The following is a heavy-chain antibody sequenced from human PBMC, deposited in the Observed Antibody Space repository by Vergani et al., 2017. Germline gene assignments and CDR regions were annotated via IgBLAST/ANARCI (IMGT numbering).Heavy chain of an antibody. CDR3: ARCSDDWLLAGRAFDI. CDR2: ISWNSGSI. V-gene: IGHV3-9*01. Sequence: EVQLVESGGGLVQPGRSLRLSCAASGFTFDDYAMHWVRQAPGKGLEWVSGISWNSGSIGYADSVKGRFTISRDNAKNSLYLPMNSLGAEDTAVYYCARCSDDWLLAGRAFDIWGQGTMVTVSS. CDR1: GFTFDDYA. J-gene: IGHJ3*02. D-gene: IGHD3-9*01.